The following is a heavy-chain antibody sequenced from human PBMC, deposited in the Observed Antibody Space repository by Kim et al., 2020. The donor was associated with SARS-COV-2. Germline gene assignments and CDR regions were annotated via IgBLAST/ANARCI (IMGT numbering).Heavy chain of an antibody. CDR1: GFTVGSNH. CDR2: IESDGNS. D-gene: IGHD1-20*01. CDR3: ARDLRRRIDNNCHIDAFD. J-gene: IGHJ3*02. Sequence: GGSLRLSCAGSGFTVGSNHMNWVRQAPGKGLEWVSVIESDGNSFYSDSEKDRFTISRDNSKNTLYFQMNSLRGDDTAVYYCARDLRRRIDNNCHIDAFD. V-gene: IGHV3-66*01.